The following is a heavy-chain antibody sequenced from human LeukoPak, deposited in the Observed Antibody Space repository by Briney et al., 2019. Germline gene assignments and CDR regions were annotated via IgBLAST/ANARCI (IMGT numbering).Heavy chain of an antibody. Sequence: GGSLRLSCAAPGFTFSSYAMHWVRQAPGKGLEWVAAISYDGSNKYYADSVKGRFTISRDNSKNTLYLQMNSLRAEDTAVYYCASPKGITMVRGVITKAPFDYWGQGTLVTVSS. CDR1: GFTFSSYA. CDR2: ISYDGSNK. D-gene: IGHD3-10*01. CDR3: ASPKGITMVRGVITKAPFDY. J-gene: IGHJ4*02. V-gene: IGHV3-30*04.